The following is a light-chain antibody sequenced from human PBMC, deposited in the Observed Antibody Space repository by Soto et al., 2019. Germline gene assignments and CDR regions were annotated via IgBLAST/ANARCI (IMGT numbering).Light chain of an antibody. Sequence: DIVMTQSPDSLAVSLGERATINCKSSQSVLYSSNNKNYLAWYQQKPGQPPKLLIYWASTRESGVPDRFIGSGSGTDFTLTISSLQAVDVAVYYCQHYYSTPYTFGQGTKLEIK. J-gene: IGKJ2*01. CDR2: WAS. V-gene: IGKV4-1*01. CDR3: QHYYSTPYT. CDR1: QSVLYSSNNKNY.